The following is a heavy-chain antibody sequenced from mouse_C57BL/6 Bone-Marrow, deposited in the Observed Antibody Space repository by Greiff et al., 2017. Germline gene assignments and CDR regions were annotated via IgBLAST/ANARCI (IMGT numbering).Heavy chain of an antibody. V-gene: IGHV1-75*01. CDR3: ARDWEYYYAMDY. Sequence: VKLMESGPELVKPGASVKISCKASGYTFTDYYINWVQQRPGQGLEWIGWIFPGSGSTYYNEKFKGKATLTVDKSSSTAYMLLSSLTSEDSAVYFCARDWEYYYAMDYWGQGTSVTVSS. CDR1: GYTFTDYY. D-gene: IGHD4-1*01. J-gene: IGHJ4*01. CDR2: IFPGSGST.